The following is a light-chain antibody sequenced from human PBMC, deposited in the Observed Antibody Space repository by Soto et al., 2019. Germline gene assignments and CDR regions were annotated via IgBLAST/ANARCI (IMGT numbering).Light chain of an antibody. V-gene: IGLV2-14*01. Sequence: QSALTQPASVSGSPGQSITISCTGTSSDVGAYNYVSWYQQHPGKAPKLMIYDVSNRPSGVSNRFSGSKSGNTVSLTISGLQAEDEADYYCSSYTSSSTRVFGTGTKLTVL. CDR1: SSDVGAYNY. CDR3: SSYTSSSTRV. CDR2: DVS. J-gene: IGLJ1*01.